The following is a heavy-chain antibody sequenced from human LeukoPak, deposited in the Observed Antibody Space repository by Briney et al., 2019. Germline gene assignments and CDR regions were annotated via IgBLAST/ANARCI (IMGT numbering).Heavy chain of an antibody. CDR3: AKYGGSGWVIDY. Sequence: SETLSLTCTVSGGSISNNYWTWIRQPPGKGLEYIGYIYYTGGTNYNPSLKSRVTISVDTSKNQFSLKLSSVSAADTAVYFCAKYGGSGWVIDYWGQGTLVTVSS. V-gene: IGHV4-59*08. D-gene: IGHD6-19*01. J-gene: IGHJ4*02. CDR2: IYYTGGT. CDR1: GGSISNNY.